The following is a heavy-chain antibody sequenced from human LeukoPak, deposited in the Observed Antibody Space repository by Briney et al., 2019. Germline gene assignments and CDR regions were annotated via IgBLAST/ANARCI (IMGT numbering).Heavy chain of an antibody. CDR1: GYSPSDSS. J-gene: IGHJ4*02. D-gene: IGHD3-22*01. CDR3: ATPRYSDNRGYYYDLTY. V-gene: IGHV1-24*01. CDR2: FNPEDGET. Sequence: ASVKVSCKVSGYSPSDSSMHWVRQAPGKGLEWMGTFNPEDGETIYAQKFQGRVTMTEDTSIDTAYLDLSSLGSEDTAVYYCATPRYSDNRGYYYDLTYWGQGTLVTVSS.